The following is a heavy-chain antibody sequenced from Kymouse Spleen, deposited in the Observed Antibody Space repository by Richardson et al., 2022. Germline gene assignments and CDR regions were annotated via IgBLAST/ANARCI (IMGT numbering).Heavy chain of an antibody. CDR2: ISSSSSYI. CDR1: GFTFSSYS. D-gene: IGHD3-9*01. J-gene: IGHJ6*02. CDR3: ARDLDILTGYITSYYYYGMDV. Sequence: EVQLVESGGGLVKPGGSLRLSCAASGFTFSSYSMNWVRQAPGKGLEWVSSISSSSSYIYYADSVKGRFTISRDNAKNSLYLQMNSLRAEDTAVYYCARDLDILTGYITSYYYYGMDVWGQGTTVTVSS. V-gene: IGHV3-21*03.